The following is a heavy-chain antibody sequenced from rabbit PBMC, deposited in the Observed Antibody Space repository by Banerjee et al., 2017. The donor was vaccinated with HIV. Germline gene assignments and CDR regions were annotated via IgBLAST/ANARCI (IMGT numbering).Heavy chain of an antibody. CDR3: ARDLAGAIGWNFYL. J-gene: IGHJ4*01. CDR2: IEPIFGTT. D-gene: IGHD4-1*01. Sequence: QSLEESGGGLVKPGGTLTLTCTVSGFSFSSNWICWVRQAPGKGLEWIGLIEPIFGTTYYANWVNGRFTISSDNAQNTLYLQMKSLTGADTATYFCARDLAGAIGWNFYLWGPGTLVTVS. V-gene: IGHV1S7*01. CDR1: GFSFSSNW.